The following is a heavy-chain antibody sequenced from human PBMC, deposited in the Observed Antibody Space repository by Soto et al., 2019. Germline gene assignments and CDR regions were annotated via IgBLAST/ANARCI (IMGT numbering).Heavy chain of an antibody. CDR3: ARGLEAYCSSTSCYGYYYYYMDV. D-gene: IGHD2-2*01. CDR2: IKQDGSEK. Sequence: GSLRLSCAASGFTFSSYWMSWVRQAPGKGLEWVANIKQDGSEKYYVDSVKGRFTISRDNAKNSLYLQMNSLRAEDTAVYYCARGLEAYCSSTSCYGYYYYYMDVWGKGTTVTVSS. V-gene: IGHV3-7*01. J-gene: IGHJ6*03. CDR1: GFTFSSYW.